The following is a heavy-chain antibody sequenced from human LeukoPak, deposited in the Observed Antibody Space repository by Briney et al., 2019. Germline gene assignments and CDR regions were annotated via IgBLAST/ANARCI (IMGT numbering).Heavy chain of an antibody. V-gene: IGHV3-21*01. J-gene: IGHJ6*02. Sequence: GGSLRLSCAASGFTFNSYSLNWLRQAPGKGLEWVSSISSSSSYIYYADSVKGRFTISRDNAKNSLYLQMNSMRAEDTAVYYCARDSPTKSKVGATSDGMDVWGQGTTVTVSS. CDR1: GFTFNSYS. CDR3: ARDSPTKSKVGATSDGMDV. D-gene: IGHD1-26*01. CDR2: ISSSSSYI.